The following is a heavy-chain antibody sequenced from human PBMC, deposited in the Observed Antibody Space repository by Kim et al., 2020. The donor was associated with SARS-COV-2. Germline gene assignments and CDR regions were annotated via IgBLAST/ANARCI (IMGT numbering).Heavy chain of an antibody. CDR2: T. V-gene: IGHV1-3*01. CDR3: ARGSGWAFDY. J-gene: IGHJ4*02. D-gene: IGHD6-19*01. Sequence: TNCSQRFRARVTITRDTTASTAYMELSSLRSEDTAVYYCARGSGWAFDYWGQGTLVTVAS.